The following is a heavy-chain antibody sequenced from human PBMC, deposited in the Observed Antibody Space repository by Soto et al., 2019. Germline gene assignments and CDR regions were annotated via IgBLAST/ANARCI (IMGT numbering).Heavy chain of an antibody. V-gene: IGHV4-59*02. CDR3: ASSSLRSAPCD. CDR1: SASVSSYY. J-gene: IGHJ4*02. D-gene: IGHD4-17*01. Sequence: SETLSLTCTVSSASVSSYYWSWIRQPPGKGLEWIGCVYYNGITNYNPSLKSRVTISVDTSRNRFSLNLRSVTAADTAVYYCASSSLRSAPCDWGPGTQVTVSS. CDR2: VYYNGIT.